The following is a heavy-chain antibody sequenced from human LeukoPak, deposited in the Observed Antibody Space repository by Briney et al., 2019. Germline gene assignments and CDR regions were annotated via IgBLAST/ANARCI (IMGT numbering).Heavy chain of an antibody. J-gene: IGHJ4*02. CDR3: AREGGYSGYDPDY. D-gene: IGHD5-12*01. Sequence: PGRSLRLSCAASGFTFSSYGMHWVRQAPGKGLEWGAVISYDGSNKYYADSVKGRFTISRDNSKNTLYLQMNSLRAEDTAVYYCAREGGYSGYDPDYWGQGTLVTVSS. CDR2: ISYDGSNK. V-gene: IGHV3-30*03. CDR1: GFTFSSYG.